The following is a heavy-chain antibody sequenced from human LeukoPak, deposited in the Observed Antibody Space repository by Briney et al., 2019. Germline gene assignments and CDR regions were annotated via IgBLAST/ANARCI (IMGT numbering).Heavy chain of an antibody. J-gene: IGHJ3*02. CDR3: ARGQKAFDI. CDR2: ISSSSTI. CDR1: GFTFSSYS. V-gene: IGHV3-48*04. Sequence: GGSLRLSCAASGFTFSSYSMNWVRQAPGKGLEWVSYISSSSTIYYADSVKGRFTISRDNAKNSLYLQMNSLRAEDTAVYYCARGQKAFDIWGQGTMVTVSS.